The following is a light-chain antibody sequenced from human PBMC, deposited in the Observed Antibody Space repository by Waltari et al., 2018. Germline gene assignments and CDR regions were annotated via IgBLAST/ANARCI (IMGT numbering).Light chain of an antibody. CDR3: QHSYTIPYT. J-gene: IGKJ2*01. CDR2: AAS. Sequence: DIQMTQSPSSLSASVGDRVTITCRASQTISSYLYWYQWKPGEAPKLLIYAASSLQSGVPSRFSGSGSGTDFTLTISSLQPEDFATYYCQHSYTIPYTFGQGTKVVIK. CDR1: QTISSY. V-gene: IGKV1-39*01.